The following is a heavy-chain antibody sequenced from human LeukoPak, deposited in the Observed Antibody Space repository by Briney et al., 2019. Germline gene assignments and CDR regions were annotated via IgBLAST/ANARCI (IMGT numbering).Heavy chain of an antibody. CDR1: GYSFTSYW. D-gene: IGHD2-8*01. CDR2: IYPGDSDT. J-gene: IGHJ4*02. CDR3: ARQRIANGVCHLDY. V-gene: IGHV5-51*01. Sequence: GESLKISCKGSGYSFTSYWIGWVRQLPGKGLEWMGIIYPGDSDTRYSPSFQGQVAISADKSISTAYLQWSSLKDSDTAMYYCARQRIANGVCHLDYWGQGTLVTVSS.